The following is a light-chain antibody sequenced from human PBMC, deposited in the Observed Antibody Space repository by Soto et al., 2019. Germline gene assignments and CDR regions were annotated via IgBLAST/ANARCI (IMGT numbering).Light chain of an antibody. CDR1: QSISSW. J-gene: IGKJ1*01. Sequence: IQLTQSPSTLSASLGERVTISCRASQSISSWLAWYQQKPGKAPKLLIYDASSLESGVPSRFSGSGSGTEFTLTISSLQPDDFATYYCQQYNSYSRTFGQGTKVDIK. CDR2: DAS. V-gene: IGKV1-5*01. CDR3: QQYNSYSRT.